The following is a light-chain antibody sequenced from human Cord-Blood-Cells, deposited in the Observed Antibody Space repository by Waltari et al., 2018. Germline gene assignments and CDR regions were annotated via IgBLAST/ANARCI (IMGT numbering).Light chain of an antibody. J-gene: IGLJ2*01. CDR1: SSDVGCYNL. CDR3: CSYAGSSTVV. CDR2: EGS. V-gene: IGLV2-23*01. Sequence: QSALTQPASVSGSPGQSITISCTGTSSDVGCYNLVSWYQQHPGKAPKLMVYEGSKRPSWVSNRFSGSKSGNTASLTISGLQAEDEADYYCCSYAGSSTVVFGGGTKLTVL.